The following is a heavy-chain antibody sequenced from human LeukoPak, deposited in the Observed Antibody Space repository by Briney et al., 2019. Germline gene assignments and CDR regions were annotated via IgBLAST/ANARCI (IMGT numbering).Heavy chain of an antibody. J-gene: IGHJ4*02. CDR3: ATDRGWRTSGYYLYYFEY. CDR2: IWYDGSNK. CDR1: GFTFSSYG. D-gene: IGHD3-3*01. V-gene: IGHV3-33*03. Sequence: PGGSLRLSCAASGFTFSSYGMHWVRQAPGKGLEWVAVIWYDGSNKYYADSVKGRFTISRDNTRNLLYLQMSSLRAEDTAVYYCATDRGWRTSGYYLYYFEYWGQGTLVTFSS.